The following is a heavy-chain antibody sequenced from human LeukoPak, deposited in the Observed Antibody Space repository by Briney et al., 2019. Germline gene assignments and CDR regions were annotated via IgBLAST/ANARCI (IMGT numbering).Heavy chain of an antibody. Sequence: ASVNVSYKASGGTFSMYGVSWVRQAPGQGLEWMGGIIVTLGTTNYAQKFQGRVTITADESTSTVYMELSSLRSDDTAVYYCARTQLWLNYYYYYMDVWGKGTTVTVSS. CDR1: GGTFSMYG. D-gene: IGHD3-16*01. V-gene: IGHV1-69*13. CDR2: IIVTLGTT. J-gene: IGHJ6*03. CDR3: ARTQLWLNYYYYYMDV.